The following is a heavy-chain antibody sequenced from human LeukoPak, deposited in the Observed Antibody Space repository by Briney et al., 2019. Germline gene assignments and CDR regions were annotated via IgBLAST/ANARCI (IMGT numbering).Heavy chain of an antibody. CDR1: GGSIMTTNW. V-gene: IGHV4-4*02. CDR3: TRESGAFSPFGF. D-gene: IGHD1-26*01. Sequence: SETLSLTCAVSGGSIMTTNWWSWVRQPPGKGLEWIGEVHLNGATNYNPSLESRVSMSIDTSKNQMSLKLTSVTAADTAIYYCTRESGAFSPFGFWGQGTLVTVS. J-gene: IGHJ4*02. CDR2: VHLNGAT.